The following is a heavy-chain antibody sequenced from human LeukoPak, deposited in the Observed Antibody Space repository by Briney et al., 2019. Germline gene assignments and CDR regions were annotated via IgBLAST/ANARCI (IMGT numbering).Heavy chain of an antibody. CDR3: ARGGTYYPCIDY. Sequence: ASVKVSCTASGYTFTSSYINWVRQAPGQRLEWMEWISAYNGRTNYAQKFQGRVTMTTDSSTSTAYMDLTSLRSDDTAVYYCARGGTYYPCIDYWGQGTLVTVSS. D-gene: IGHD1-26*01. CDR1: GYTFTSSY. V-gene: IGHV1-18*01. CDR2: ISAYNGRT. J-gene: IGHJ4*02.